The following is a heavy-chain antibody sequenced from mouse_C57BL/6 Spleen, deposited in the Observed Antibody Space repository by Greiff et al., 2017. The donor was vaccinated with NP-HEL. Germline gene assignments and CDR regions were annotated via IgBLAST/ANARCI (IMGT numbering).Heavy chain of an antibody. CDR3: ARAEDYYGSSLYYFDY. CDR2: IYPRSGNT. CDR1: GYTFTSYG. J-gene: IGHJ2*01. D-gene: IGHD1-1*01. V-gene: IGHV1-81*01. Sequence: VQLQQSGAELARPGASVKLSCKASGYTFTSYGISWVKQRTGQGLEWIGEIYPRSGNTYYNEKFKGKATLTADKSSSTAYMELRSLTSEDSAVYFCARAEDYYGSSLYYFDYWGQGTTLTVSS.